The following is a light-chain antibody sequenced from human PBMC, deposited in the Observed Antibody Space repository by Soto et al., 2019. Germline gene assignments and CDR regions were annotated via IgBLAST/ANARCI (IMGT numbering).Light chain of an antibody. V-gene: IGKV3-20*01. J-gene: IGKJ1*01. CDR1: QSVSSNY. Sequence: EVVLTQSPGTLSLSPGERATLSCRASQSVSSNYFAWYQQKPGQAPRLLIYDISSRATGIPDRFSGSGSGTDFTLTISRLEPEDFAVYYCEQYGSSPRTFGQGTKVEI. CDR3: EQYGSSPRT. CDR2: DIS.